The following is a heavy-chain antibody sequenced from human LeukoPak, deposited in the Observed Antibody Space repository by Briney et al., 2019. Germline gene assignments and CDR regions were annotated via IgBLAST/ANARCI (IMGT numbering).Heavy chain of an antibody. J-gene: IGHJ3*02. CDR1: GYSFTSYW. Sequence: GESLKISCKGSGYSFTSYWIGWVCQTPGKGLEWMGIIYPGDSDTRYSPSFQGQVTISADKSISTAYLQWSSLKASDTAMYYYARRYCSSTSCYYNAFDIWGQGTMVTVSS. CDR3: ARRYCSSTSCYYNAFDI. CDR2: IYPGDSDT. V-gene: IGHV5-51*01. D-gene: IGHD2-2*01.